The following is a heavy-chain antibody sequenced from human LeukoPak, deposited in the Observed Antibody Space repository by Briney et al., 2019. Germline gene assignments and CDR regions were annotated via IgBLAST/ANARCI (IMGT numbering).Heavy chain of an antibody. J-gene: IGHJ4*02. CDR1: GYTLTELS. CDR3: ATVAYDYVWGSYRSFDY. CDR2: FDPEDGET. D-gene: IGHD3-16*02. V-gene: IGHV1-24*01. Sequence: ASVKVSCKVSGYTLTELSMHWVRQAPGKGLEWMGGFDPEDGETIYAQKFQGRVTMTEDTSTDTAYMELSSLRSEDTAVYYCATVAYDYVWGSYRSFDYWGQGTLVTVSS.